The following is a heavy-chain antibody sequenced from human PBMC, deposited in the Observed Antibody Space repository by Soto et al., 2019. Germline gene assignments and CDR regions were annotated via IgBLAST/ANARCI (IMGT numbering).Heavy chain of an antibody. CDR2: ISRIGVYT. CDR1: VFTFSSYA. CDR3: VKDPISPPPTAVGPYGMDV. Sequence: GGSLRLSCAASVFTFSSYAVSWVRQAPGKGLEWVSAISRIGVYTYYADSVKGRFTISRDNSKSTLYLHMNSLRAEDTAVYYCVKDPISPPPTAVGPYGMDVWGQGTTVTVSS. D-gene: IGHD5-18*01. J-gene: IGHJ6*02. V-gene: IGHV3-23*01.